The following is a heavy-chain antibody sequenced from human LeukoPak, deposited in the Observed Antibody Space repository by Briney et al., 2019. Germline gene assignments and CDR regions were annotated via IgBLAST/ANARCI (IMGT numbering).Heavy chain of an antibody. CDR2: ITGGGATT. CDR1: GFTFSSYA. J-gene: IGHJ6*03. V-gene: IGHV3-23*01. Sequence: PGGSLRLSCAASGFTFSSYAMSWVRQAPGKGLEWVSSITGGGATTYCAASVKGRFTISRDNSKNTVFLQMNSLRAEDMTLYYCARGPAISYYSMDVWGKGTTVTVSS. D-gene: IGHD2-2*01. CDR3: ARGPAISYYSMDV.